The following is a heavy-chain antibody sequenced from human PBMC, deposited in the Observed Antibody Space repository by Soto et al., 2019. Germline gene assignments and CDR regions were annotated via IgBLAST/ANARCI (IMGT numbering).Heavy chain of an antibody. D-gene: IGHD5-12*01. Sequence: GASLRLSCAASGFTFSSHAMRWVRQAPGKGLEWVSAINGSGGSTYYADSVKGRFTISRDNSKNTLYLQMNSLRAEDTAVYYCAREWGYGNAFDIWGQGTMVTVSS. CDR1: GFTFSSHA. V-gene: IGHV3-23*01. CDR2: INGSGGST. CDR3: AREWGYGNAFDI. J-gene: IGHJ3*02.